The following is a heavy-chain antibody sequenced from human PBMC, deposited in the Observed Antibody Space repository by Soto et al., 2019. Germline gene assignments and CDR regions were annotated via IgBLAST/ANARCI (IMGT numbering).Heavy chain of an antibody. CDR2: ISGSGGNT. Sequence: EVQLLESGGGSVQPGGSLRLSCAASGFTFSSYAMNWVRQAPGKGLEWVSGISGSGGNTYYADSVKCRFTISRDYSKNTLSLQMNSLRAEDTAVYYCAKAYRTYCSTTSCPLDPWGQGTLVTVSS. CDR3: AKAYRTYCSTTSCPLDP. V-gene: IGHV3-23*01. CDR1: GFTFSSYA. D-gene: IGHD2-2*01. J-gene: IGHJ5*02.